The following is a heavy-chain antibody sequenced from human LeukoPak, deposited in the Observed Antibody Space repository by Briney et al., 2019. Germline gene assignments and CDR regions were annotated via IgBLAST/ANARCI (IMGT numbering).Heavy chain of an antibody. J-gene: IGHJ5*02. V-gene: IGHV4-59*12. CDR3: ASIVVVTAIA. CDR2: IYYSGST. D-gene: IGHD2-21*02. CDR1: GGSISSYY. Sequence: SETLSLTCTVSGGSISSYYWSWIRQPPGKGLEWIGSIYYSGSTYYNPSLKSRVTISVDTSKNQFSLKLSSVTAADTAVYYCASIVVVTAIAWGQGTLVTVSS.